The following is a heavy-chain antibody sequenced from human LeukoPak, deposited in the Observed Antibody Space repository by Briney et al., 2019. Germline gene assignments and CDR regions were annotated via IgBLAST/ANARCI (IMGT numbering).Heavy chain of an antibody. CDR3: AKKPGTTEDPFDY. Sequence: PGGSLRLSCAASGFTFSSYAMSWVRQAPGKGLEWVSVISDRGRSTYYADSVKGRFTISRDNSKNTLFLQMNSLRAEDTALYYCAKKPGTTEDPFDYWGQGTLVTVSS. D-gene: IGHD1-7*01. J-gene: IGHJ4*02. V-gene: IGHV3-23*01. CDR1: GFTFSSYA. CDR2: ISDRGRST.